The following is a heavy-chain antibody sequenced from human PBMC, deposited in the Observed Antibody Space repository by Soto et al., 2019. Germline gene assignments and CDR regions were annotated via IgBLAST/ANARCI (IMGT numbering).Heavy chain of an antibody. CDR2: IHHSGRT. V-gene: IGHV4-4*02. D-gene: IGHD2-21*02. J-gene: IGHJ4*02. CDR1: GDSISSDKW. Sequence: QVQLQESGPGLVKPSGTLSLTYAVSGDSISSDKWWSWVRQPPGKGLEWIGEIHHSGRTNYNPSLKSRVTILVEKSKNQVSLELSSMTAADTAVYYCARGGDWQFDYWGQGTLVTVSS. CDR3: ARGGDWQFDY.